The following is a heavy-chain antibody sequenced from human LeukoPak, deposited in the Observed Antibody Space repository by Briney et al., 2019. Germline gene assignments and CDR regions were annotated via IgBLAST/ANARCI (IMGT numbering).Heavy chain of an antibody. CDR1: GYTFTTYD. V-gene: IGHV1-8*01. D-gene: IGHD2-2*01. CDR3: VRGFRSDTSGRKFDC. CDR2: MNPHSGNT. J-gene: IGHJ4*02. Sequence: ASVKVSCKASGYTFTTYDINWVRQATGQGLEWMGWMNPHSGNTGFAQNFQGRVAMTRNTSIDTAYMELSSLRVEDTAVYYCVRGFRSDTSGRKFDCWGQGTLVTVSS.